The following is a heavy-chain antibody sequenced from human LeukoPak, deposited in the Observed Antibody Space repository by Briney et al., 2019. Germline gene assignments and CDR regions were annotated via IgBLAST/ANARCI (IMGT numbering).Heavy chain of an antibody. CDR1: GYTFTSYG. J-gene: IGHJ6*02. V-gene: IGHV1-18*01. Sequence: ASVKVSCKASGYTFTSYGISWVRQAPGQGLEWIGWISAYNGNTNYAQKLQGRVTMTTDTSTSTAYMELRSLRSDDTAVYYCARDIDYYYDSSGDYGMDVWGQGTTVTVSS. CDR3: ARDIDYYYDSSGDYGMDV. CDR2: ISAYNGNT. D-gene: IGHD3-22*01.